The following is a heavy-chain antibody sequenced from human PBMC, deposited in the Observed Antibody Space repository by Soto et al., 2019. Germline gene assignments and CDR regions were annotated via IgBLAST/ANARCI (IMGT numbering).Heavy chain of an antibody. CDR1: GFTFNTYD. D-gene: IGHD2-21*01. CDR3: VRSGTARLLRHSWFDT. V-gene: IGHV3-21*01. CDR2: ITTSSAYI. Sequence: EVQLVESGGGLVKPGGSLRLSCAASGFTFNTYDMNWVRQAPGKGLEWVSSITTSSAYIYYIDSLKGRITISRDNAKNSLFLLMNSLRAEDTAVYYCVRSGTARLLRHSWFDTWGQGTLVTVSS. J-gene: IGHJ5*02.